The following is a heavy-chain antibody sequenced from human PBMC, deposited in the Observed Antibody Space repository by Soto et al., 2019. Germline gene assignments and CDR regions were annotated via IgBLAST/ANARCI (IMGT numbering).Heavy chain of an antibody. CDR1: GFTFSSYA. CDR3: AKDPKYNLRMEGYRWFDP. Sequence: EVQLMESGGGLVQPGGSLGLSCAASGFTFSSYAMSWVRQAPGKGLESVSAISGSGGSTYYADSVKGRFTISRDNSKNTLYLQMNSLRAEDTAVYYCAKDPKYNLRMEGYRWFDPWGQGTLVTVSS. V-gene: IGHV3-23*01. J-gene: IGHJ5*02. D-gene: IGHD1-20*01. CDR2: ISGSGGST.